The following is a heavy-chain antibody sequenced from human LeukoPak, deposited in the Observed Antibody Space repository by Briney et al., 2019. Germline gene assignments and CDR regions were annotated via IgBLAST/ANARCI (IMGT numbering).Heavy chain of an antibody. D-gene: IGHD1-26*01. CDR2: IYYSGST. CDR1: GGSISSYY. J-gene: IGHJ4*02. CDR3: ARARILFVGYYFHY. V-gene: IGHV4-59*01. Sequence: SETLSLTCTVSGGSISSYYWSWIRQPPGKGLEWIGYIYYSGSTNYNPSLKSRVTISVDTSKNQFSLKLSSVTAADTAVYYCARARILFVGYYFHYWGQGTLVTVSS.